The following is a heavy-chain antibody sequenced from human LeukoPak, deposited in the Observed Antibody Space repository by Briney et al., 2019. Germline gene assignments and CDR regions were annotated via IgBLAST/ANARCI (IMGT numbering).Heavy chain of an antibody. CDR2: SRDKGHSYTT. CDR1: GFTSSDHY. V-gene: IGHV3-72*01. Sequence: GGSLTHSCAASGFTSSDHYIQWVRQAPGKGLEWVGRSRDKGHSYTTEYAASVKGRFTISRDDSKNSMYLQMNRLKIEDTAVYHCGRDVDVGGVWHNTGTRGQGTMVTVSS. J-gene: IGHJ3*01. CDR3: GRDVDVGGVWHNTGT. D-gene: IGHD1-26*01.